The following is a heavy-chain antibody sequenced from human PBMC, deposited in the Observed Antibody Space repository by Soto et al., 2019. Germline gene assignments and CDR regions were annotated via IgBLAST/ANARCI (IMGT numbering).Heavy chain of an antibody. CDR2: INSDGSST. Sequence: GGSLRLSCAASGFTLSNFWMHWVRQAPGKGLVWVSRINSDGSSTNYAESVKGRSTISRDNAKNTLYLQMISLRAEDTAVYYCVRGYSYGSYPYYYYGMDVWGQGTTVTVSS. CDR3: VRGYSYGSYPYYYYGMDV. J-gene: IGHJ6*02. V-gene: IGHV3-74*01. D-gene: IGHD5-18*01. CDR1: GFTLSNFW.